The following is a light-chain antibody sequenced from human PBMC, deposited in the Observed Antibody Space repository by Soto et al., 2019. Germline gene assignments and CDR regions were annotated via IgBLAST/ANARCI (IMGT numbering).Light chain of an antibody. J-gene: IGKJ1*01. CDR1: QTISSW. Sequence: DIQMTQSPSTLSASVGDRVTISCRASQTISSWLAWYQRKPGKAPKLLIYDASSLESGVPSRLSGSGSGTEFTLTISSLQPDDFATYYCQHYNSYSEAFGQGTKVDI. V-gene: IGKV1-5*01. CDR2: DAS. CDR3: QHYNSYSEA.